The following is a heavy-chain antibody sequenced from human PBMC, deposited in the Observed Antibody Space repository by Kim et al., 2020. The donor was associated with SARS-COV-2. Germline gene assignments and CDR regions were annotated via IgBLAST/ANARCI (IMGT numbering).Heavy chain of an antibody. D-gene: IGHD2-2*01. CDR3: ARGLHPWTADFDY. Sequence: YAQKFQGRVTMTRNTSISTAYMELSSLRSEDTAVYYCARGLHPWTADFDYWGQGTLVTVSS. J-gene: IGHJ4*02. V-gene: IGHV1-8*01.